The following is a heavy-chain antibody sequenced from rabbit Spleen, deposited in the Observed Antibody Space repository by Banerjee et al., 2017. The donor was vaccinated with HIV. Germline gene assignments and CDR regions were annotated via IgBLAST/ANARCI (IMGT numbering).Heavy chain of an antibody. CDR2: IDPIFSST. J-gene: IGHJ4*01. V-gene: IGHV1S7*01. CDR3: VRDYKFYFNL. D-gene: IGHD1-1*01. Sequence: QLVESGGGLVQPGGSLKLSCKASGFDFSRFGVSWVRQAPGKGLEWIGYIDPIFSSTHYATWVNGRFTISSHNAQNTLYLQLNSLTAADTATYFCVRDYKFYFNLWGPGTLVTVS. CDR1: GFDFSRFG.